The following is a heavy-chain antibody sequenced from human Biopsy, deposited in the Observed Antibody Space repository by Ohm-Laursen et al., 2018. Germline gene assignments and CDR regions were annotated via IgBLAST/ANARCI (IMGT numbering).Heavy chain of an antibody. CDR2: IYTSGIT. V-gene: IGHV4-4*07. J-gene: IGHJ5*02. Sequence: SQTLSLTWNVSGGDINNYYWSWIRQPAGKGLEWIGQIYTSGITNYNPSLKSRVTMSVDTSKDKFSLRVSSVTAADTAVYYCARDRDRRGWFDPWGQGTLVTVSS. CDR3: ARDRDRRGWFDP. D-gene: IGHD1-14*01. CDR1: GGDINNYY.